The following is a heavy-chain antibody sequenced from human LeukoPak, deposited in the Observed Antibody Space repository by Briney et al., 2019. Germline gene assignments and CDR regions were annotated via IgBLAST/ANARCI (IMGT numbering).Heavy chain of an antibody. CDR3: ARLVGVTAPTHFDY. V-gene: IGHV5-51*01. Sequence: GDSLKFSFKASGYSFTSYWIGWVRQMPGKGLEWMGIIYPGDSDTRYSPSFQGQVTISADKSISTAYLQWSSLKASYTAMYYCARLVGVTAPTHFDYWGQGTLVTVSS. J-gene: IGHJ4*02. CDR2: IYPGDSDT. D-gene: IGHD2-21*02. CDR1: GYSFTSYW.